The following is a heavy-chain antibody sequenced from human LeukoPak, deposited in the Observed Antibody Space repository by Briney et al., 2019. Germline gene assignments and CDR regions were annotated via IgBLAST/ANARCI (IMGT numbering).Heavy chain of an antibody. J-gene: IGHJ3*02. V-gene: IGHV3-49*04. CDR1: GFTFGDYA. CDR2: IRSKAYGGTT. D-gene: IGHD2-2*01. CDR3: TRSHSGDQLLFPDAFDI. Sequence: GGSLRLSCTASGFTFGDYAMSWVRQAPGKGLEWVGFIRSKAYGGTTEYAASVKGRFTISRDDSKSIAYLQMNSLKTKDTAVYDCTRSHSGDQLLFPDAFDIWGQGTMVTVSS.